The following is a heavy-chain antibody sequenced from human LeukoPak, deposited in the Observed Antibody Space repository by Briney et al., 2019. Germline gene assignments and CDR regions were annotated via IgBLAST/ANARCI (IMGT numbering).Heavy chain of an antibody. CDR3: ARQGTAMVLGSRRNHPFDY. Sequence: SETLSLTCTVSGGSISSYYWSWIRQPPGKGLEWIGYIYYSGSTNYNPSLKSRVTISVDTSKNQFSLKLSSVTAADTAVYYCARQGTAMVLGSRRNHPFDYWGQGTLVTVSS. CDR2: IYYSGST. J-gene: IGHJ4*02. CDR1: GGSISSYY. V-gene: IGHV4-59*08. D-gene: IGHD5-18*01.